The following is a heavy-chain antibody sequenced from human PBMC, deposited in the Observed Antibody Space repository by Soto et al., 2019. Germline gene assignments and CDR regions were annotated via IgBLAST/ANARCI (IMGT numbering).Heavy chain of an antibody. Sequence: QITLKESGPTLVKPTETLTLTCTFSGFSLSSSGVGVGWIRQPPGKALEWLALIYWDDDKRYSPSLKSRLTITRDTSKNQVVLTMTNMDPVDTATYYCVHRLCGSGTNYFDYWGQGTLVTVSS. CDR2: IYWDDDK. D-gene: IGHD3-10*01. V-gene: IGHV2-5*02. J-gene: IGHJ4*02. CDR3: VHRLCGSGTNYFDY. CDR1: GFSLSSSGVG.